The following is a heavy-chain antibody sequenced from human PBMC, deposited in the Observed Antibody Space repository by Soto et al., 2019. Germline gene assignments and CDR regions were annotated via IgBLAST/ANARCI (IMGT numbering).Heavy chain of an antibody. CDR3: ARLYYDILTGYYDSGYYFDY. J-gene: IGHJ4*02. CDR1: GFSLSTSGMC. V-gene: IGHV2-70*01. D-gene: IGHD3-9*01. CDR2: IDWDDDK. Sequence: QSGPTLVNPTQTLTLTCTFSGFSLSTSGMCVSWIRQPPGKALEWLALIDWDDDKYYSTSLKTRLTISKDTSKNQVVLTMTNMDPVDTATYYCARLYYDILTGYYDSGYYFDYWGQGTLVTVSS.